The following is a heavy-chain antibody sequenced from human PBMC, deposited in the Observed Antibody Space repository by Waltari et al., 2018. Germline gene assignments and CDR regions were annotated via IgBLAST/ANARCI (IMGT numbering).Heavy chain of an antibody. V-gene: IGHV7-4-1*02. CDR3: TREVVPAATIVVNWFDP. CDR2: ITTSTGNP. D-gene: IGHD2-2*01. Sequence: QVQLVQSGSELKKPGASVKISCKASGYIFTSYAIIWVRQAPGQGLELMGWITTSTGNPTYAQGFTGRFVFSLDTSVSTAYLEINNLKAEDTAVYYCTREVVPAATIVVNWFDPWGQGTLVTVSS. J-gene: IGHJ5*02. CDR1: GYIFTSYA.